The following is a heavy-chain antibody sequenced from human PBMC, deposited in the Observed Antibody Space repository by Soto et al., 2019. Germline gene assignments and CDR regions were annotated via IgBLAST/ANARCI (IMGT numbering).Heavy chain of an antibody. CDR2: ISYDGSNK. CDR1: GFTFSSYA. D-gene: IGHD2-15*01. J-gene: IGHJ4*02. Sequence: QVQLVESGGGVVQPGRSLRLSCATSGFTFSSYAMHWVRQAPGKGPEWVAIISYDGSNKYYADSMKGRFIISRDNSKNTLFLQMNSLRTEDTAVYHCARGDGISGPEGYWGQGTLVTVSS. V-gene: IGHV3-30-3*01. CDR3: ARGDGISGPEGY.